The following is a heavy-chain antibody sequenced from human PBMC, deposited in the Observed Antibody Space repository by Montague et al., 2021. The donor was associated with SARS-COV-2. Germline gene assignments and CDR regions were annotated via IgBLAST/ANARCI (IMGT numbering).Heavy chain of an antibody. V-gene: IGHV4-34*09. J-gene: IGHJ4*02. CDR1: GGSFSAYY. CDR2: IFHTGRA. CDR3: ARVRLFYYLDY. Sequence: TLSLTCAVYGGSFSAYYWNWIRQHPGKGLEWIGYIFHTGRAYXNPSLETRVNISVDTSNNLFSLRLSSVTAADTAMYFCARVRLFYYLDYWGQGTLVTVSS. D-gene: IGHD2/OR15-2a*01.